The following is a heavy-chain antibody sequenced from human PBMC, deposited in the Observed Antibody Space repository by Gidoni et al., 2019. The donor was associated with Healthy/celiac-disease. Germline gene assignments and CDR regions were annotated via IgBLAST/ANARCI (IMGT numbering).Heavy chain of an antibody. J-gene: IGHJ4*02. D-gene: IGHD6-13*01. V-gene: IGHV4-4*02. Sequence: QVQLQESGPGLVKPSGTLSLTCAVSGGSLSSSNWWSWVRQPPGKGLEWIGEIYHSESTNYNPSLKSRVTISVDKSKNQFSLKLSSVTAADTAVYYCARERSIAAAAIQEPNWGQGTLVTVSS. CDR1: GGSLSSSNW. CDR2: IYHSEST. CDR3: ARERSIAAAAIQEPN.